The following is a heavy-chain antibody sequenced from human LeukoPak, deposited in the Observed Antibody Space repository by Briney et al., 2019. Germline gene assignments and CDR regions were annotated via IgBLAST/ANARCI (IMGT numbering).Heavy chain of an antibody. CDR2: ISRSGSTK. Sequence: PGGSLRLSCAASGFTFSDYNMRWIRQAPGKGLEWFSSISRSGSTKYYADSVKGRFTISRDNAKNSLYLQMNSLRAEDTAVYYCARFTYTDDAFDIWGQGTMVTVSS. J-gene: IGHJ3*02. CDR3: ARFTYTDDAFDI. CDR1: GFTFSDYN. V-gene: IGHV3-11*04. D-gene: IGHD3-16*01.